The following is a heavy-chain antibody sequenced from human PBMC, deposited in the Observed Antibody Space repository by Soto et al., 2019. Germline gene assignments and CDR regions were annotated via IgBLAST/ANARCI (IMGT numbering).Heavy chain of an antibody. J-gene: IGHJ4*02. CDR1: GGSISSYY. D-gene: IGHD2-15*01. CDR3: ARGYCSGGSCGLFEY. CDR2: IYYSGST. V-gene: IGHV4-59*01. Sequence: QVQLQESGPGLVKPSETLSLTCTVSGGSISSYYWSWIRQPPGKGLEWIGYIYYSGSTNYNPSLKSRVTISVDTSKNQFSLKLSSVTAADTAVYYCARGYCSGGSCGLFEYWGQGTLVTVSS.